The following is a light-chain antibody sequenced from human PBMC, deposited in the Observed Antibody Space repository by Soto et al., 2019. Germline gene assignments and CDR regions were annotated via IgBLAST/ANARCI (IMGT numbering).Light chain of an antibody. CDR2: GAS. CDR3: QQYGSSVT. V-gene: IGKV3-20*01. CDR1: QSVSSDY. Sequence: EIVLTQSPGTLSFSPGERATLSCRATQSVSSDYLAWYQQRPGQAPRLLIYGASNRATGIPDRFSGSGSGTDFTLTISKLEPEDFAVYYCQQYGSSVTFGQGTRLEIK. J-gene: IGKJ5*01.